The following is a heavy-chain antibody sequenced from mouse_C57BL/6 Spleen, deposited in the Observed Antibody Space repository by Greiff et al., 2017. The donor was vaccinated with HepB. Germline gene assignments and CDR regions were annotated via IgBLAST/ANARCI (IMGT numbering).Heavy chain of an antibody. V-gene: IGHV1-15*01. CDR2: IDPETGGT. CDR3: TRDCYLYAMDY. D-gene: IGHD2-3*01. Sequence: VQLQQSGAELVRPGASVTLSCKASGYTFTDYEMHWVKQTPVHGLGWIGAIDPETGGTAYNQKFKGKAILTADKSSSTAYMELRSLTSEDSAVYYCTRDCYLYAMDYWGQGTSVTVSS. CDR1: GYTFTDYE. J-gene: IGHJ4*01.